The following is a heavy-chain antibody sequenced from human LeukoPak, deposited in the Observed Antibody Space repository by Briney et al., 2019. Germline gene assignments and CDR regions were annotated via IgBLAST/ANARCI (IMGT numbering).Heavy chain of an antibody. D-gene: IGHD5-18*01. CDR1: GGSITSNSYY. Sequence: SETLSLTCTVSGGSITSNSYYWGWIRQPPGKGLEWIGSITYSGSTYYNPSLQSRVTISVDLSKNQFSLKLSSVTAADTALYYCARYKDGYNYYFNPWGQGTLVTVSS. J-gene: IGHJ4*02. V-gene: IGHV4-39*07. CDR2: ITYSGST. CDR3: ARYKDGYNYYFNP.